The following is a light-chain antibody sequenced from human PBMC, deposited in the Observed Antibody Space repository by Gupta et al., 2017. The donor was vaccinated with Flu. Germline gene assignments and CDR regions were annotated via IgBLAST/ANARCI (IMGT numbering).Light chain of an antibody. CDR3: HHEGTSPYT. Sequence: FLAQSPGTLSLSPGERVTLSCRASESVNRNHLAWYQQKPGQAPRLLMYGTSNRAPGLPDRFSGGGSGTDFTLTINRLEPEDSAMFYCHHEGTSPYTFGQGTKLEIK. V-gene: IGKV3-20*01. J-gene: IGKJ2*01. CDR2: GTS. CDR1: ESVNRNH.